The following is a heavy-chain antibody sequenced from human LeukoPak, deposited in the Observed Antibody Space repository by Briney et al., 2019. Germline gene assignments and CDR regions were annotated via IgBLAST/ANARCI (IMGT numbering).Heavy chain of an antibody. D-gene: IGHD3-16*02. J-gene: IGHJ4*02. CDR3: ATDSPENYDYVWGTFRPPSY. V-gene: IGHV3-66*01. Sequence: HPGGSLRLSCAASGFSVSSNYMSWVRQAPGKGLEWVSLIYSGGTTYYADSVKGRFTISRDNSKNTLYLQMDTLRDEETAVYYCATDSPENYDYVWGTFRPPSYWGQGTLVTVSS. CDR1: GFSVSSNY. CDR2: IYSGGTT.